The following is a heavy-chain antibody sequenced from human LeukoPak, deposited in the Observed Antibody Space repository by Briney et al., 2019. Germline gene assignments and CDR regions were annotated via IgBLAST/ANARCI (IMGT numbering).Heavy chain of an antibody. Sequence: SETLSLTCTVSGGSVSSSGYYWSWIRQPPGKGLEWIGYIYQTGSTNYNPSLRSRVTISVDTSKNQFSLRLSSVTAADTAVYYCATMKAVRVNDFWSGYPDYWGQGTLVTVSS. J-gene: IGHJ4*02. CDR3: ATMKAVRVNDFWSGYPDY. V-gene: IGHV4-61*08. D-gene: IGHD3-3*01. CDR2: IYQTGST. CDR1: GGSVSSSGYY.